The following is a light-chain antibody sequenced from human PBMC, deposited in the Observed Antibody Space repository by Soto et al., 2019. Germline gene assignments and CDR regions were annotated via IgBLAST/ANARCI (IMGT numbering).Light chain of an antibody. V-gene: IGLV2-11*01. CDR1: NSDVGAYDY. Sequence: QSALTQPRSVSGSPGQSVIISCTGTNSDVGAYDYVYWYQQHPGKAPKLIIYDVTNRPSGVPDRFSASKSGNTASLTISGLQAEDESDYYCCSYAVSNSWVFGGGTKLTVL. CDR2: DVT. CDR3: CSYAVSNSWV. J-gene: IGLJ3*02.